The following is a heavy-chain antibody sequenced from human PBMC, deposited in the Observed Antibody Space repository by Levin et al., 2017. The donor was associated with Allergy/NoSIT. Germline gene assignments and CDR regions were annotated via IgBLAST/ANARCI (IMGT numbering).Heavy chain of an antibody. V-gene: IGHV4-31*02. CDR3: ARETGYDLDQ. J-gene: IGHJ4*02. CDR2: LSSLFPP. CDR1: GGSISSGGYY. D-gene: IGHD5-12*01. Sequence: PSPPLSLPFPFSGGSISSGGYYWSWIRQHPFPFLSFLFSLSSLFPPSYNPSLKRRVTISVDTSKNQFSLKLSTVTAADTAVYYCARETGYDLDQWGQGTMVTVSS.